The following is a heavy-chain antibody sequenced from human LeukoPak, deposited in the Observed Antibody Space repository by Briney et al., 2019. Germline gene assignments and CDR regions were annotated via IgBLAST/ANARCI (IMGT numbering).Heavy chain of an antibody. CDR3: AKDPSLLGTPPDY. J-gene: IGHJ4*02. V-gene: IGHV3-23*01. D-gene: IGHD2-15*01. CDR2: ISGSGGST. CDR1: GFTFSSYA. Sequence: PGGSLRLSCAASGFTFSSYAMSWVRQAPGKGLEWVSAISGSGGSTYYADSVKGRFTISRDNSKNTLYLQMSSLRAEDTAVYYCAKDPSLLGTPPDYWGQGTLVTVSS.